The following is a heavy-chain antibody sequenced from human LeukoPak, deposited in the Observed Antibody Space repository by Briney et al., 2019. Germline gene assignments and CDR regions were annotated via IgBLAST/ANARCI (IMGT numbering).Heavy chain of an antibody. J-gene: IGHJ4*02. CDR1: GFTFSSYW. D-gene: IGHD1-26*01. V-gene: IGHV3-7*01. Sequence: GGSLRPSCAASGFTFSSYWMSWVRQAPGKGLEWVANIKQDGSEKYYVDSVKGRFTISRDNAKNSLYLQMNSLRAEDTAVYYCAREGAVGASPFDYWGQGTLVTVSS. CDR2: IKQDGSEK. CDR3: AREGAVGASPFDY.